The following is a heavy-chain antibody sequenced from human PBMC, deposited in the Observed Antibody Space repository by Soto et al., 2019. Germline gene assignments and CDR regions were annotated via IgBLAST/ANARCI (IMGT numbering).Heavy chain of an antibody. CDR1: GFTFSSYW. Sequence: EVQLLESGGDFKQPGGSLRLSCAASGFTFSSYWMSWVRQAPGMGLEWLAIIKKDGSETHYVDAVKGRFTISRDNAKNSLFLQMNSLRTDDTAVYYCARGAGWESDYWGQGTLVTVSS. D-gene: IGHD1-26*01. CDR3: ARGAGWESDY. J-gene: IGHJ4*02. CDR2: IKKDGSET. V-gene: IGHV3-7*03.